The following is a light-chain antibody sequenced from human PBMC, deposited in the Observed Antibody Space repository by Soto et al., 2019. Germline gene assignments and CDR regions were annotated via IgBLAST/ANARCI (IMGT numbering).Light chain of an antibody. CDR1: QSVLYNSNNKNY. J-gene: IGKJ3*01. V-gene: IGKV4-1*01. CDR2: WAS. Sequence: DIVMTQSPDSLAVSLGERATINCKSSQSVLYNSNNKNYLAWYQQKPGQPPKLLIYWASTRESRVPDRFSGSGSGTDFTLTISSLQTEDVAVYYCQQYYNTPSFTFGPGTKVDI. CDR3: QQYYNTPSFT.